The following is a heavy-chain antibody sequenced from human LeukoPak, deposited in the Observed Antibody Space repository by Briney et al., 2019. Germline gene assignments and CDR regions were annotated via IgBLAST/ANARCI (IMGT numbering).Heavy chain of an antibody. V-gene: IGHV3-74*01. J-gene: IGHJ3*02. CDR2: IYRDGTGT. Sequence: PGGSLRLSCAASGFTFSNYWMHWVRQAPGKGLVWVSRIYRDGTGTVYAGSVKGRFTISRDNAKSTLYLQMNSLRVEDTAVYYCARAPPSSGYSYHFDIWGQGTMVTVSS. CDR3: ARAPPSSGYSYHFDI. CDR1: GFTFSNYW. D-gene: IGHD5-18*01.